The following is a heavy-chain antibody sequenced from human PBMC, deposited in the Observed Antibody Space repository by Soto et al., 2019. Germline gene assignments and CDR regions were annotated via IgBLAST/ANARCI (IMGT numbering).Heavy chain of an antibody. J-gene: IGHJ4*02. CDR1: GFTFSDYA. CDR3: AKGGRQWLVTSDFNY. CDR2: VSHDGRNT. Sequence: VQLVESGGGVVQPGRSLRLSCAASGFTFSDYAMHWVLQAPGKGLEWVAVVSHDGRNTHYADSVKGRFTIARDSSKNTVSLEMTSLRAEDTAVYYCAKGGRQWLVTSDFNYWGQGALVTVSS. V-gene: IGHV3-30*18. D-gene: IGHD6-19*01.